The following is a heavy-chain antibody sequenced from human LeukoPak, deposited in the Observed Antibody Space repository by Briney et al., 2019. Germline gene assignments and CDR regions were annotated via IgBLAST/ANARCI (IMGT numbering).Heavy chain of an antibody. Sequence: GGSLRLSCAASGFTFDDYAMHWVRQAPGKGLEWVSGISWNSGSIGYADSVKGRFTISRDNAKNSLYLQMNSLRAEDTALYYCAKGYCSGGSCYDWFDPWGQGTLVTVSS. CDR2: ISWNSGSI. D-gene: IGHD2-15*01. J-gene: IGHJ5*02. CDR3: AKGYCSGGSCYDWFDP. V-gene: IGHV3-9*01. CDR1: GFTFDDYA.